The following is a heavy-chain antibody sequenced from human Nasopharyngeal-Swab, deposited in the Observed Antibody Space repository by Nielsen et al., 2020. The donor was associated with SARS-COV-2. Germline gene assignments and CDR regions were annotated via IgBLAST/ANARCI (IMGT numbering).Heavy chain of an antibody. CDR2: ISYDGSNK. V-gene: IGHV3-30*18. D-gene: IGHD3-22*01. J-gene: IGHJ4*02. CDR3: AKDPRPTYDSSGYGLDY. Sequence: WIRQPPGKGLEGVAVISYDGSNKYYADSVKGRFTISRDNSKNTLYLQMNSLRAEDTAAYYCAKDPRPTYDSSGYGLDYWGQGTLVTVSS.